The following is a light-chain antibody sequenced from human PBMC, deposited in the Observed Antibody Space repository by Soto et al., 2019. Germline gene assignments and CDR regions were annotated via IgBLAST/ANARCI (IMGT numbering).Light chain of an antibody. J-gene: IGKJ1*01. CDR2: AAS. V-gene: IGKV1-27*01. CDR1: QDINTY. CDR3: QKYNSAPRT. Sequence: DIQMTQSPSSLSASVGDRVTITCRASQDINTYLAWYQQKAGKVPKLLIYAASTLQSGVPSRFSGSGSGTDFTLTLTSLQPEDVATYYCQKYNSAPRTFGQGTKVEIK.